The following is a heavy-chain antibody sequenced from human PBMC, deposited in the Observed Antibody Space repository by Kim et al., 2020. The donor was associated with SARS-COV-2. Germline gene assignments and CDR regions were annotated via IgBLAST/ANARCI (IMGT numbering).Heavy chain of an antibody. J-gene: IGHJ6*02. CDR3: ARVGRGSGWFSYYYYGMAV. Sequence: GGSLRLSCAASGFTFSSYAMHWVRQAPGKGLEWVAVISYDGSNKYYADSVKGRFTISRDNSKNTLYLQMNSLRAEDTAVYYCARVGRGSGWFSYYYYGMAVWGQGTTVTVSS. CDR1: GFTFSSYA. D-gene: IGHD6-19*01. V-gene: IGHV3-30*04. CDR2: ISYDGSNK.